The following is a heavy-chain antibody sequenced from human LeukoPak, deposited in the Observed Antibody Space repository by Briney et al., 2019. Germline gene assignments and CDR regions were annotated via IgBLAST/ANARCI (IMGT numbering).Heavy chain of an antibody. CDR3: ARIIVAPGDFDY. V-gene: IGHV4-4*02. Sequence: PSETLSLTCAVSGGSISSSNWWSWVRQPPGKGLEWIGEIYHSGSTNYNPSLKSRVSISVDKSKNQFSLTLSSVTAADTAVYYCARIIVAPGDFDYWGQGTLVTVSS. J-gene: IGHJ4*02. CDR2: IYHSGST. D-gene: IGHD6-13*01. CDR1: GGSISSSNW.